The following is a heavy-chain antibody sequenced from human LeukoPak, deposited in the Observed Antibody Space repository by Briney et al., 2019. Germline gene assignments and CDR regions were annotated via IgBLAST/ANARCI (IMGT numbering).Heavy chain of an antibody. J-gene: IGHJ4*02. CDR1: GFTFSSYD. CDR2: ISGNGGST. Sequence: GRSLRLSCAGSGFTFSSYDMSWVRQAPGKGLEWVSAISGNGGSTYYADSVKGRFTISRDNSKNTLYLQMNSLRAEDTAVYYCANNYYGSGTYYNPRGYWGQGTLVTVSS. V-gene: IGHV3-23*01. CDR3: ANNYYGSGTYYNPRGY. D-gene: IGHD3-10*01.